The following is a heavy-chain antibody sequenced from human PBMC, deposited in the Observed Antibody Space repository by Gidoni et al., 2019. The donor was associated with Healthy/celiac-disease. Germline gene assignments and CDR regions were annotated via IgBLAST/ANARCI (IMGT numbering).Heavy chain of an antibody. CDR1: GFTFSDYY. CDR2: ISSSSSYT. D-gene: IGHD2-15*01. J-gene: IGHJ4*02. CDR3: ARDSTDCSGGSCYDY. V-gene: IGHV3-11*06. Sequence: VQLVAYGGGLVKPGGSLRLSCAASGFTFSDYYMSWIRQAPGKGLEWVSYISSSSSYTNYADSVKGRFTISRDNAKNSLYLQMNSLRAEDTAVYYCARDSTDCSGGSCYDYWGQGTLVTVSS.